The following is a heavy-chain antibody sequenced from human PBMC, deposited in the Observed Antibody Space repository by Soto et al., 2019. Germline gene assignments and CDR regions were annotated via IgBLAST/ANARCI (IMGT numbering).Heavy chain of an antibody. D-gene: IGHD3-16*01. CDR2: ISVGGGTT. V-gene: IGHV3-48*03. CDR1: GFSFTTFE. J-gene: IGHJ4*02. Sequence: PGGSLRLSCAASGFSFTTFEMNWVRQAPGKGLEWLSYISVGGGTTYYADSVKGRFTISRDNTKNSLFLQMSSLRDEDTGVYFCVGGGLSYFDYWGQGALVTVSS. CDR3: VGGGLSYFDY.